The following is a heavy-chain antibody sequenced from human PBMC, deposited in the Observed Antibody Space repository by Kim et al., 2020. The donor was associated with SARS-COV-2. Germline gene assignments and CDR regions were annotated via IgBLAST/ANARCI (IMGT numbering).Heavy chain of an antibody. CDR2: T. V-gene: IGHV1-2*02. D-gene: IGHD6-6*01. CDR3: ARGRGIVAPIDY. J-gene: IGHJ4*02. Sequence: TNYAQKFQGRVTMTRDTSISTAYMELSRLRSDDTAVYYCARGRGIVAPIDYWGQGTLVTVSS.